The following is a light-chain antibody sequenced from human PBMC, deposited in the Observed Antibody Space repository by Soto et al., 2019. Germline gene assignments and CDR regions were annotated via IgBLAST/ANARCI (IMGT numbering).Light chain of an antibody. CDR3: QQYTNWPPLT. CDR2: DAS. Sequence: EIVMTQSPVTLSVSPGEGATLSCRASQSVHNDLAWYQQRPGQAPRLLIYDASTRATGIPDRFSGSGSGTEFTLTISSLQSEDFAVYYCQQYTNWPPLTFGGGTKVEI. V-gene: IGKV3-15*01. CDR1: QSVHND. J-gene: IGKJ4*01.